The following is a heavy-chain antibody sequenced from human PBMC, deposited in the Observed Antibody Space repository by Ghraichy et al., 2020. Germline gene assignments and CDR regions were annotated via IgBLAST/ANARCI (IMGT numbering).Heavy chain of an antibody. Sequence: GGSLRLSCAASGFTFSSYSMNWVRQAPGKGMEWVSYISSSSSTIYYADSVKGRFTISRDNAKNSLYLQMNSLRDEDTAVYYCAREEVVGAKDSVPLLGYYMGVWGIGTTLTGSS. J-gene: IGHJ6*03. CDR2: ISSSSSTI. D-gene: IGHD1-26*01. CDR3: AREEVVGAKDSVPLLGYYMGV. CDR1: GFTFSSYS. V-gene: IGHV3-48*02.